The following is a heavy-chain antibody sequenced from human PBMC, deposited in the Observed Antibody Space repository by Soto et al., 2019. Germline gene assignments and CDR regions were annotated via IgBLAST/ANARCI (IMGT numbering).Heavy chain of an antibody. Sequence: QVQLVQSGAEVKKPGSSVKVSCKASGGTFSSYAISWVRQAPGQGLEWMGGIIPIFGTANYAQKFQGRVTITADESTSTAYMELSSLRSEDTAVYYCVREGYCSGGSCPGGPWGQGTLVTVSS. V-gene: IGHV1-69*12. CDR3: VREGYCSGGSCPGGP. D-gene: IGHD2-15*01. J-gene: IGHJ5*02. CDR1: GGTFSSYA. CDR2: IIPIFGTA.